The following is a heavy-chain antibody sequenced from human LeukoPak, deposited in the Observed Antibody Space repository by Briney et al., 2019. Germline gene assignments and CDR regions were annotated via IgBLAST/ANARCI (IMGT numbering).Heavy chain of an antibody. D-gene: IGHD2-2*01. CDR2: ISPSTSDI. CDR3: ASQTSAKGFDG. CDR1: GFTFSRYN. Sequence: GGSLRLSCTASGFTFSRYNMNWVRQAPGKGLEWVSSISPSTSDIHYADSVKGRFTISRDNAKNSLYLQMSSLRAEDTAVYYCASQTSAKGFDGWGQGTLVTVSS. V-gene: IGHV3-21*04. J-gene: IGHJ4*02.